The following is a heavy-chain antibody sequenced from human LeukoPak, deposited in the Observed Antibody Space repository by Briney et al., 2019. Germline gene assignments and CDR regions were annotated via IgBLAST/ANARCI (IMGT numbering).Heavy chain of an antibody. CDR1: GFTYSSYW. CDR3: ARDRPPTAFFDS. Sequence: GGSLRLSCAASGFTYSSYWISWVRQAPGKGREWVANIKQDGSEKYYVVSLKGRFTISRDNAKNSLYLQMNSLRVEDTAVYFCARDRPPTAFFDSWGQGTLVTVSS. D-gene: IGHD4-17*01. V-gene: IGHV3-7*01. CDR2: IKQDGSEK. J-gene: IGHJ4*02.